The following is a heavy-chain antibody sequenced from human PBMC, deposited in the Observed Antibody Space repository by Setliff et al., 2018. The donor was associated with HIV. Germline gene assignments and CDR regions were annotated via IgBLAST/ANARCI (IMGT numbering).Heavy chain of an antibody. CDR2: LYGSGDS. CDR3: ARVLPYNSALDN. CDR1: GFTLSNTY. J-gene: IGHJ4*02. D-gene: IGHD6-25*01. Sequence: GGSLRLSCAASGFTLSNTYMAWVRQAPGKRPEWVSTLYGSGDSYHADSVKGRFTLSRDTSKNTMYLQMDSLRREDTAVYYCARVLPYNSALDNWGQGTLVTVSS. V-gene: IGHV3-66*02.